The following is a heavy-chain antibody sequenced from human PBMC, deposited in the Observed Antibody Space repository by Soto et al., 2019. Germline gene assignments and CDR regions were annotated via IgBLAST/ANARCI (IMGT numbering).Heavy chain of an antibody. CDR2: ITHDGSGT. Sequence: GGSLRLSCAASGFIFTNYWMHWVRQVPGRGLVWVSGITHDGSGTKYADSVKGRFTISRDNAKNTVYLQMNSLRPEDTAVYYCXHVKAKIKFLSLYTAPDSVDFWCTGTMITV. D-gene: IGHD2-2*02. J-gene: IGHJ3*01. CDR3: XHVKAKIKFLSLYTAPDSVDF. V-gene: IGHV3-74*01. CDR1: GFIFTNYW.